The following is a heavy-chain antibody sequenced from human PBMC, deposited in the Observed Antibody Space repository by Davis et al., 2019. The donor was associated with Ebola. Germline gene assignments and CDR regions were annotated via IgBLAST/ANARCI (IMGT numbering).Heavy chain of an antibody. CDR1: GFTFSSYS. CDR3: ARDSSSWYENWFDP. Sequence: GGSLRLSCAASGFTFSSYSMNWVRQAPGKGLEWASSISSSSSYIYYADSVKGRFTISRDNAKNSLYLQMNSLRAEDTAVYYCARDSSSWYENWFDPWGQGTLVTVSS. D-gene: IGHD6-13*01. J-gene: IGHJ5*02. V-gene: IGHV3-21*01. CDR2: ISSSSSYI.